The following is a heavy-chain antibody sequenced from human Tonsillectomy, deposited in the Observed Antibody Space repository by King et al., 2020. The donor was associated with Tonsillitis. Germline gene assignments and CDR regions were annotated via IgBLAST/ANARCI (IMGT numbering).Heavy chain of an antibody. J-gene: IGHJ5*02. CDR3: ARTLSWDLLNL. V-gene: IGHV3-74*01. D-gene: IGHD1-26*01. CDR1: GFTFSTYW. CDR2: INTDWSST. Sequence: VQLVESGGGLVQPGGSLRLSCAASGFTFSTYWMHWVRQAPGKGLVWVSRINTDWSSTNYADSVKGRFTISRDNAKNTLYLQLNSLRADDTAVYYCARTLSWDLLNLWGQGTLVSVSS.